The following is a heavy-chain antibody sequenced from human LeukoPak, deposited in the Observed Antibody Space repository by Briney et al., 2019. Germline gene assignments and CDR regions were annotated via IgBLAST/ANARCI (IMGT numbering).Heavy chain of an antibody. CDR2: IYYSGST. Sequence: SETLSLTCTVSGGSISSSSYYWGWIRQPPGKGLEWIGSIYYSGSTFYNPSLKSRVTISVDTSKNQFSLKLSPVTATDTAVYYCAKTQTRVVWGKGTTVTVSS. D-gene: IGHD3-10*01. CDR3: AKTQTRVV. J-gene: IGHJ6*03. CDR1: GGSISSSSYY. V-gene: IGHV4-39*01.